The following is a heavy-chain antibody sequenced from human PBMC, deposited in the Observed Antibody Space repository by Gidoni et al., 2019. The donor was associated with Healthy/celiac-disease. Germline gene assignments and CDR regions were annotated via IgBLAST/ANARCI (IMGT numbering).Heavy chain of an antibody. J-gene: IGHJ4*02. CDR3: AKRPRVNYYDKLGYYFDY. Sequence: EVQLLESGGGLVQPGGSLRLSCAASGFTFSSYAMSWVRQAPGKGLEWVSAISGRGGSTYYADSVKGRFTISRDNSKNTLYLQMNSLRAEDTAVYYCAKRPRVNYYDKLGYYFDYWGQGTLVTVSS. V-gene: IGHV3-23*01. CDR2: ISGRGGST. CDR1: GFTFSSYA. D-gene: IGHD3-22*01.